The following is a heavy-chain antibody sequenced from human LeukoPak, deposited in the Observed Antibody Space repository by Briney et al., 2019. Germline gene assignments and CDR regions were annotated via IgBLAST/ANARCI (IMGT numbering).Heavy chain of an antibody. V-gene: IGHV3-23*01. Sequence: PGGSLTLTCTASGFTLTSYVMSWVRQAPGKGLQWVSVITGSGLSTYYADSVKGRFTISRDNSKNTLYLEMNSLRAEDTAVYYCAKAYYSSGWYGGNWGQGGLVSVSS. D-gene: IGHD6-19*01. CDR3: AKAYYSSGWYGGN. CDR2: ITGSGLST. J-gene: IGHJ4*02. CDR1: GFTLTSYV.